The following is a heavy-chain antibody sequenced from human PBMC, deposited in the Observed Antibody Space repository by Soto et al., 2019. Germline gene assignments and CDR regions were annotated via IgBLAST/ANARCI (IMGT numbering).Heavy chain of an antibody. V-gene: IGHV3-64D*06. CDR3: VKDLLYGLLATIFDY. D-gene: IGHD5-12*01. Sequence: PGGSLRLSCSASGFTFSSYAMHWVRQAPGKGLEYVSAISSNGGSTYYADSVKGRFAISRDNSKNTLYLQMSSLRAEDTAVYYCVKDLLYGLLATIFDYWGQGTLVTVSS. CDR1: GFTFSSYA. J-gene: IGHJ4*02. CDR2: ISSNGGST.